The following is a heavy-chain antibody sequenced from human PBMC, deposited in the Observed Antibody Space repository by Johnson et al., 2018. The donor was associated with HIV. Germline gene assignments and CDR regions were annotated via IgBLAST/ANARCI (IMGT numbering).Heavy chain of an antibody. D-gene: IGHD6-13*01. Sequence: EVQLMESGGGLVQPGGSLRLSCAASGFSFSNYWMSWVRQAPGKGLEWVANIKQDGSEKYYVDSVKGRFTISRDNSKNTLYLQMNSLRAEDTAVYYCAKDRTAAGDAFDIWGQGTMVTVSS. CDR3: AKDRTAAGDAFDI. V-gene: IGHV3-7*05. CDR1: GFSFSNYW. CDR2: IKQDGSEK. J-gene: IGHJ3*02.